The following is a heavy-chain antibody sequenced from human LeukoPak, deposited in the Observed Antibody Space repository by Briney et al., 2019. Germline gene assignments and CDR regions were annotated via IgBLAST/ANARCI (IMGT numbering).Heavy chain of an antibody. CDR2: MNPADSDT. J-gene: IGHJ3*01. CDR1: GYTFTSHW. D-gene: IGHD6-6*01. CDR3: VRSVADAVWGA. V-gene: IGHV5-51*01. Sequence: GESLKISCEGSGYTFTSHWIGWVRQMPAKGLEWMGIMNPADSDTRNNPSFQGQVTISADKSISTAYVQWSSLKASDTAMYYCVRSVADAVWGAWGQGTMVTVSS.